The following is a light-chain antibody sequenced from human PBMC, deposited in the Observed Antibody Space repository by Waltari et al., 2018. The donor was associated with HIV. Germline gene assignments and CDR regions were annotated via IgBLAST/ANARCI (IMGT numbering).Light chain of an antibody. V-gene: IGKV3-20*01. CDR2: GAY. CDR1: QSVSRSS. CDR3: QHFGSSPRLT. J-gene: IGKJ4*01. Sequence: EIVLTQSPGTLSLSPGERATLSCRASQSVSRSSLAWFQQTPGQAPRLLIDGAYSRDTGIPERFSGSGSGTDFTLTISRLEPEEFAMYYCQHFGSSPRLTFGGGTKVEIK.